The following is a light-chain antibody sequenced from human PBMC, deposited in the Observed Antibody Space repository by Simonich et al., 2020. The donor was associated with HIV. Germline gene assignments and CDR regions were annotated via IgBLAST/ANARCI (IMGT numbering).Light chain of an antibody. Sequence: QSALTQPASVSGSPGQSITISCTGTSRDFGTYNLVSWYQQHPGEAPRLIIYEGGKRPSGVSHRLAGSKAGNTAALTISGLQAEDEADYYCCSYAGSNNWVFGGGTKLTVL. CDR3: CSYAGSNNWV. J-gene: IGLJ2*01. CDR1: SRDFGTYNL. CDR2: EGG. V-gene: IGLV2-23*01.